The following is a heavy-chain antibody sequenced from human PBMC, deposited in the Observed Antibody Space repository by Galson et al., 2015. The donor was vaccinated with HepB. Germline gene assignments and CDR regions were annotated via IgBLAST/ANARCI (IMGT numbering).Heavy chain of an antibody. J-gene: IGHJ4*02. V-gene: IGHV3-73*01. Sequence: SLRLSCAASGFTFSGSAIHWVRQASGKGPEWVGRIRSKANNYATSYVPSLEGRFTISRDDSKNMAYLHMKSLKTEDTAVYYCTRLGDLSEYSSRWGQGTLVTVSS. CDR3: TRLGDLSEYSSR. CDR1: GFTFSGSA. D-gene: IGHD6-13*01. CDR2: IRSKANNYAT.